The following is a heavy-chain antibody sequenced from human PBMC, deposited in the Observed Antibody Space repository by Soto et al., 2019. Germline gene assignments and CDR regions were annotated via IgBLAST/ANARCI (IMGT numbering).Heavy chain of an antibody. V-gene: IGHV1-8*01. CDR1: GYAFTSYN. Sequence: GASVKVACKASGYAFTSYNINCVRQAPGQGLEWVAGSNSNSGNSEHAQKFQGRLTVTRDTSISTAYMELSSLRSDDTAVYYCVFLGVFDPWGPGTLLTVSS. CDR2: SNSNSGNS. CDR3: VFLGVFDP. J-gene: IGHJ5*02. D-gene: IGHD3-3*01.